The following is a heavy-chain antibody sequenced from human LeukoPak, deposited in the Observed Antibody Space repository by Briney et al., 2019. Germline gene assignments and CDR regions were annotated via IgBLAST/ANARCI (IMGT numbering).Heavy chain of an antibody. CDR1: GFTFSSYG. CDR3: AKDSSSGWYV. D-gene: IGHD6-19*01. Sequence: PGRSLRLSCAASGFTFSSYGMHWVRQAPGKGLEWVAVISYDGSNKYYADSVKGRFTISRDNSKNTLYLQMNSLRAEDTAVYYCAKDSSSGWYVWGQGTLVTVSS. J-gene: IGHJ4*02. V-gene: IGHV3-30*18. CDR2: ISYDGSNK.